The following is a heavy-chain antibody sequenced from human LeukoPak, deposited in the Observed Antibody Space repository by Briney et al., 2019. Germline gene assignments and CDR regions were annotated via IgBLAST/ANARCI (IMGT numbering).Heavy chain of an antibody. J-gene: IGHJ4*02. Sequence: GGSLRLSCAASGFTFSSYWMHWVRQAPGKGLVWVSRINSDGSSTSYADSVKGRFTISRDNAKNTLYLQMNSLRAEDTAVYYCTTVASDFWSGYYVDYWGQGTLVTVSS. CDR3: TTVASDFWSGYYVDY. CDR2: INSDGSST. D-gene: IGHD3-3*01. CDR1: GFTFSSYW. V-gene: IGHV3-74*01.